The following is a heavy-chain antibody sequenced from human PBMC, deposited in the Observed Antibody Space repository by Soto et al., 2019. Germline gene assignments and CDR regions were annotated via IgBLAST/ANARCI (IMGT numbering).Heavy chain of an antibody. CDR2: IYAGDSGT. CDR3: ARVADPYSFGYGGMDV. V-gene: IGHV5-51*01. D-gene: IGHD3-22*01. Sequence: GESLKISCKASGYSFSNYWIGWVRQMPGKGLEWLGLIYAGDSGTKYSPSIQGQVTFSADRSTSTAYLQWSSLKASDTAMYYCARVADPYSFGYGGMDVWGQGTTVTVSS. CDR1: GYSFSNYW. J-gene: IGHJ6*02.